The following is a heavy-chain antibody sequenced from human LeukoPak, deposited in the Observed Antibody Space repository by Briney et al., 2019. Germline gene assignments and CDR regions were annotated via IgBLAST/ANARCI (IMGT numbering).Heavy chain of an antibody. CDR1: GFTFSSYA. V-gene: IGHV3-23*01. J-gene: IGHJ3*02. Sequence: GESLKISCAASGFTFSSYAMSWVRQAPGKGLEWVSAISGSGGSTYYADSVKGRFTISRDNSKNTLYLQMNSLRAEDTAVYYCAKDFIGYCSSTSCYWHAFDIWGQGTMVTVSS. CDR3: AKDFIGYCSSTSCYWHAFDI. D-gene: IGHD2-2*01. CDR2: ISGSGGST.